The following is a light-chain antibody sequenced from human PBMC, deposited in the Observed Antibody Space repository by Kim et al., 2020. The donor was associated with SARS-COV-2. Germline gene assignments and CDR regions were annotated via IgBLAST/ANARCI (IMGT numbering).Light chain of an antibody. CDR1: QSVISNY. Sequence: EIVLTQSPGTLSLSPGERATLSCRASQSVISNYLAWYQQKPGQAPRLLIYGVSTRATGIPDRFSGSGSGTDFTLTISRLEPEDFAVYYCQQYGYSRYTFGQGTKLEI. J-gene: IGKJ2*01. CDR3: QQYGYSRYT. V-gene: IGKV3-20*01. CDR2: GVS.